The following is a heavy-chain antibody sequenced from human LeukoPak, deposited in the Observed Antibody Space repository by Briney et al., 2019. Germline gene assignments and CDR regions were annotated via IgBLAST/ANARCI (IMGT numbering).Heavy chain of an antibody. CDR2: ISTSSSTT. CDR3: ARTTTVTTGLAFDI. CDR1: GFTFSSYS. V-gene: IGHV3-48*01. D-gene: IGHD4-11*01. J-gene: IGHJ3*02. Sequence: GGSLRLSCAASGFTFSSYSMNWVRQAPGKGLEWVSYISTSSSTTYYADSVKGRFTISRDNAKNSLYLQMHSLRAEDTAVYYCARTTTVTTGLAFDIWGQGTMVTVSS.